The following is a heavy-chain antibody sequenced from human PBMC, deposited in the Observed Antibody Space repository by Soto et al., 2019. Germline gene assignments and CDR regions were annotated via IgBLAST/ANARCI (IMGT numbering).Heavy chain of an antibody. D-gene: IGHD2-21*01. CDR3: ARMIGVIGPLDS. CDR1: GFTFIGSA. J-gene: IGHJ4*02. Sequence: GGSLRLSCAATGFTFIGSAMHWVRQAPGKGLEWVAVISFDGSNKHYADSVKGRFTISRDNSKDTLYLQMNGLRAEDTAVYYCARMIGVIGPLDSWGQGTLVTVSS. CDR2: ISFDGSNK. V-gene: IGHV3-30-3*01.